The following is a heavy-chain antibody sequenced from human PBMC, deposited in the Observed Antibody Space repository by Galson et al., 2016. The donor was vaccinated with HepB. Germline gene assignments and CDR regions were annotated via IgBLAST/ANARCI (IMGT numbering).Heavy chain of an antibody. CDR2: ISYDGSNK. Sequence: SLRLSCAASGFTFSYYAIHWVRQAPGKGLEWAAVISYDGSNKYYADSVKGRFTISRDNSKNMLYLQMNSLRAEGTAVYYCARSVWRWRGMDVWAKGPRSPSP. CDR1: GFTFSYYA. V-gene: IGHV3-30*04. CDR3: ARSVWRWRGMDV. J-gene: IGHJ6*02. D-gene: IGHD2-21*01.